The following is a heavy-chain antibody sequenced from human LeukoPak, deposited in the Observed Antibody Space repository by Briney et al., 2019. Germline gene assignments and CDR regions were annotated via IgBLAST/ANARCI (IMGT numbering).Heavy chain of an antibody. CDR1: GGSISSGGYY. V-gene: IGHV4-31*03. J-gene: IGHJ3*02. CDR3: ARVGSYYYDSSGYEDAFDI. D-gene: IGHD3-22*01. CDR2: IYYSGST. Sequence: SETLSLTCTVSGGSISSGGYYWRWLRQHPGKGLEWIGYIYYSGSTYYNPSLKSRVTISVDTSKNQFSLKLSSVTAADTAVYYCARVGSYYYDSSGYEDAFDIWGQGTMVTVSS.